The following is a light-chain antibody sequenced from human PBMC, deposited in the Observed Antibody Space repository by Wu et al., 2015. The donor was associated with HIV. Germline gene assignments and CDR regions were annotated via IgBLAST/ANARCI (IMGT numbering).Light chain of an antibody. CDR2: DAS. CDR3: QQYTSSST. J-gene: IGKJ4*01. Sequence: KVMMQSPGNLSVSPGERATLSCRASQSVDSELAWYQQKPGQAPRLLIYDASTRATGIPARFSGSGSGTEFTLTISSLQPDDFATYFCQQYTSSSTFGGGTKVEIK. V-gene: IGKV3-15*01. CDR1: QSVDSE.